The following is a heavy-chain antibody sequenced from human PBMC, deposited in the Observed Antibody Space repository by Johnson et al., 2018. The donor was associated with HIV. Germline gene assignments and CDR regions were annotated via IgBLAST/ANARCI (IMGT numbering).Heavy chain of an antibody. D-gene: IGHD3-16*02. Sequence: QVQLVESGGGVVQPGRSLRLSCAASGFTFSSYAMHWVRQAPGQGLEWVAVISYDGSNKYYADSVKGRFTISRDNSNNMLDLQMNSLRAGDAAVYYCARDYRGRTVDAFDVWGQGTLVIVSS. CDR3: ARDYRGRTVDAFDV. J-gene: IGHJ3*01. V-gene: IGHV3-30*04. CDR1: GFTFSSYA. CDR2: ISYDGSNK.